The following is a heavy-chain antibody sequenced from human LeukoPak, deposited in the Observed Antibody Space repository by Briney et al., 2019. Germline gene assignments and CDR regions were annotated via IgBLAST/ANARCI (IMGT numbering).Heavy chain of an antibody. CDR1: GFTMSNYW. J-gene: IGHJ4*01. Sequence: PGGFLRLSCAGSGFTMSNYWMNWVRQAPGEGLVWVSHINPGDGSTTGYADSVKGRLTVSRDNAKNTLYLQMTSLKDGDTAVYYCVRDGMGTAPYDLWGQGTLVTVSS. CDR2: INPGDGSTT. V-gene: IGHV3-74*01. CDR3: VRDGMGTAPYDL. D-gene: IGHD2-8*02.